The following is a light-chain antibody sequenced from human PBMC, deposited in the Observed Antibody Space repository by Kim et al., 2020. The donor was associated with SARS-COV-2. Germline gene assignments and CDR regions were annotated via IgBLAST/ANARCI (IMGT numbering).Light chain of an antibody. CDR1: SSNVGNQG. V-gene: IGLV10-54*04. Sequence: PTATLTCTGNSSNVGNQGAAWLQQHQGHPPKLLSYRSSNRPSGVSERFSASRSGTTASLTINGLQPEDEADYYCSAWDSSLSGWVFGGGTRLTVL. J-gene: IGLJ3*02. CDR3: SAWDSSLSGWV. CDR2: RSS.